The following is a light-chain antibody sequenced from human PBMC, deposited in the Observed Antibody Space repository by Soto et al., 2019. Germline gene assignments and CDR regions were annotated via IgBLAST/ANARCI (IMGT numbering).Light chain of an antibody. V-gene: IGLV2-14*03. CDR3: SSYTSSSTVV. J-gene: IGLJ2*01. Sequence: QSALTQPASVAGSPGQSITISCTGTSSDVGAYNYVCWYQHHPGKAPKLIIHDVSNRPSGVSHRFSGSNSGNTASLSISGRQAEDEADYYCSSYTSSSTVVFGGGTKLTVL. CDR1: SSDVGAYNY. CDR2: DVS.